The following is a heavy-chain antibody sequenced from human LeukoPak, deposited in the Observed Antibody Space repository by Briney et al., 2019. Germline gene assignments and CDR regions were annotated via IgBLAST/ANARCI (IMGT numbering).Heavy chain of an antibody. CDR1: GFSFSSYG. J-gene: IGHJ4*02. V-gene: IGHV3-30*18. Sequence: GGSLRLSCRTSGFSFSSYGMNWVRQAPGKGLKWVAVISSDGRNKYYADSVKGRFTISRDNSKNTMYLQMNSLRDEDTAVYYCAKDLGPALRFLEWLFAVDYWGQGTLVTVSS. D-gene: IGHD3-3*01. CDR3: AKDLGPALRFLEWLFAVDY. CDR2: ISSDGRNK.